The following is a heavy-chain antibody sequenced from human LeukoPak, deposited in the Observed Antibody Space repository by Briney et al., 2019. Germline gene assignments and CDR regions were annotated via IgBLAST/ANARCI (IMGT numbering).Heavy chain of an antibody. Sequence: SETLSLTCTVSGGSISSSSYSWGCIRQPPGKGLEWIGSIYYSGRTYSNPPLKSRVTISVDSSKNHFSLKLTSVTAAVTAVYYCARHGGGAARGLDYWGQGTLVTVSS. CDR3: ARHGGGAARGLDY. V-gene: IGHV4-39*01. CDR1: GGSISSSSYS. D-gene: IGHD6-6*01. CDR2: IYYSGRT. J-gene: IGHJ4*02.